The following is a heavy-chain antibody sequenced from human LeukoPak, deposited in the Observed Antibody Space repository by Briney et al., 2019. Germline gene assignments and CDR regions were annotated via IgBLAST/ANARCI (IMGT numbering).Heavy chain of an antibody. CDR3: ARRAGYFDY. Sequence: HPSETLSLTCAVYGGSFSGYYWSWIRQPPGKGLEWIGEINHGGSTNYNPSLKSRVTISVDTSKNQFSLKLSSVTAADTAVYYCARRAGYFDYWGQGTLVTVSS. V-gene: IGHV4-34*01. CDR2: INHGGST. D-gene: IGHD6-19*01. CDR1: GGSFSGYY. J-gene: IGHJ4*02.